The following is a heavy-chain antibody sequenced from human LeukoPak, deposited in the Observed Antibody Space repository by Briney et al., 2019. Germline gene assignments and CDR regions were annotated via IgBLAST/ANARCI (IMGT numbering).Heavy chain of an antibody. CDR2: ISGSGGST. CDR1: GFTFSSYA. D-gene: IGHD1-26*01. CDR3: AXDPXSKGGVGAFDI. V-gene: IGHV3-23*01. J-gene: IGHJ3*02. Sequence: GGSLRLSCAASGFTFSSYAMSWVRQAPGKGLEWVSAISGSGGSTYYADSVKGRFTISRDNSKNTLYLQMNSLRAEDTAVYDXAXDPXSKGGVGAFDIXGQGTMVTVSS.